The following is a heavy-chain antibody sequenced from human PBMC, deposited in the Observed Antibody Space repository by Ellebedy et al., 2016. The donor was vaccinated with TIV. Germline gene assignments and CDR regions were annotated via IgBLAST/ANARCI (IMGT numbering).Heavy chain of an antibody. CDR2: INPNSGGS. D-gene: IGHD5-12*01. CDR3: AMGDPTSGYDPINWFDP. J-gene: IGHJ5*02. Sequence: AASVKVSCKASGYTFIGYYMHWVRQAPGQGLEWMGWINPNSGGSNYAQKFQGWVTMTRDTSISTAYMELSRLSSDDTAVYYCAMGDPTSGYDPINWFDPWGQGTLVTVSS. V-gene: IGHV1-2*04. CDR1: GYTFIGYY.